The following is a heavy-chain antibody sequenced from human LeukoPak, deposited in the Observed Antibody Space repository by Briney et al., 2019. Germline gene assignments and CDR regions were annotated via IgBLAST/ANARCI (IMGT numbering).Heavy chain of an antibody. D-gene: IGHD3-16*01. CDR1: GGPFSGYY. CDR3: ARGLGDY. Sequence: PSETLSLTCAVYGGPFSGYYWSWIRQPPGKGLEWNGEINHSGSTDYNPSLKSRVTISVDTSKNQFSLKLSSVTAADTAVYYCARGLGDYWGQGTLVTVSS. J-gene: IGHJ4*02. V-gene: IGHV4-34*01. CDR2: INHSGST.